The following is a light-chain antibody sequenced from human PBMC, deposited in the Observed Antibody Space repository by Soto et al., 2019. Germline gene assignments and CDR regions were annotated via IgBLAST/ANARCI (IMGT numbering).Light chain of an antibody. CDR1: QNIGSF. Sequence: DIQMTQSPSTLSASVGDRVTITCRASQNIGSFLNWYQQKPGEAPKLLIYAASSLQSGVPSRFSGSGSGTDFTLTITTLQPEDFATYHCQQSYGNPGFGPGTKVDIK. CDR2: AAS. J-gene: IGKJ3*01. CDR3: QQSYGNPG. V-gene: IGKV1-39*01.